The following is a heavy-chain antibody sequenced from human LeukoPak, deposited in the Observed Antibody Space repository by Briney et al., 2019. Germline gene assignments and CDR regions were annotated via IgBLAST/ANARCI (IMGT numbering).Heavy chain of an antibody. CDR1: GGTFSSYA. Sequence: ASVKVSCKASGGTFSSYAISLVRQAPGQGLEWMGGIIPIFGTANYAQKFQGRVTITADESPSTAYMELSSLRSEDTAEYYCARGVNVTTFGVVILHAFESWGPGATGTVSS. V-gene: IGHV1-69*13. D-gene: IGHD3-3*01. CDR2: IIPIFGTA. J-gene: IGHJ3*02. CDR3: ARGVNVTTFGVVILHAFES.